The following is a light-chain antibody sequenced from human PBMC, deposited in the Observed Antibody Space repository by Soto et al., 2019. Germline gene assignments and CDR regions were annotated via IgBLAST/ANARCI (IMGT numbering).Light chain of an antibody. Sequence: DIQMTQSHSTLSASVGDRVTITFRASQSVSSWLAWFQQKPGKAPKLLIYKASSLQSGVSSRFSGGGSGTEFTLTISSLQPDDFATYYCQPYKTYWTFGPGTKVDIK. J-gene: IGKJ1*01. CDR3: QPYKTYWT. CDR2: KAS. CDR1: QSVSSW. V-gene: IGKV1-5*03.